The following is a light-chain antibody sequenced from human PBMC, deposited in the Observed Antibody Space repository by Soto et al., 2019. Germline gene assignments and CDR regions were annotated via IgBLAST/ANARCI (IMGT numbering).Light chain of an antibody. V-gene: IGKV1-8*01. CDR3: QQYYSYPQT. CDR1: PGISSS. CDR2: AAS. Sequence: AIRLTQSPSSFSASTGARVTITCRASPGISSSLAWYQQKPGKAPKLLIYAASTLQSGVSSRFSGSGSGTDFTLTISCLQSEDFATYYCQQYYSYPQTFGQGTKVDIK. J-gene: IGKJ1*01.